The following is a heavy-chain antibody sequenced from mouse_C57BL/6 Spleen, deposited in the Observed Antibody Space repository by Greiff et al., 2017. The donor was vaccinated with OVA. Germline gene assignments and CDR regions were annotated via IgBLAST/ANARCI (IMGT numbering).Heavy chain of an antibody. J-gene: IGHJ2*01. CDR1: GFNIKDYY. D-gene: IGHD1-1*01. V-gene: IGHV14-1*01. CDR2: IDPEDGDT. CDR3: TGATVVATDFDY. Sequence: VQLQQSGAELVRPGASVKLSCTASGFNIKDYYMHWVKQRPEQGLEWIGRIDPEDGDTEYAPKFQGKATMTADTSSNTAYLQLSSLTSEDTAVYYCTGATVVATDFDYWGQGTTLTVSS.